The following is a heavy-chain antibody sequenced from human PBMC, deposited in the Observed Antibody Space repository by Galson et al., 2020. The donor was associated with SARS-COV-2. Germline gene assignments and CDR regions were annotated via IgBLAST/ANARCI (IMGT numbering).Heavy chain of an antibody. CDR1: GYTFSTYG. CDR3: ARGVAVADIYYFDY. CDR2: ISAHNGHT. V-gene: IGHV1-18*01. J-gene: IGHJ4*02. Sequence: ASVKVSCKASGYTFSTYGISWERQAPGQGLEWMGWISAHNGHTKYAQNFQGRLTMTTDTSTSTAYMEVRSLRSDDTAVYFCARGVAVADIYYFDYWGQGTLVTVSS. D-gene: IGHD6-19*01.